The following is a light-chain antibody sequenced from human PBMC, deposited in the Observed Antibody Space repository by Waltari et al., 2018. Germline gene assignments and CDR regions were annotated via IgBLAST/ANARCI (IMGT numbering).Light chain of an antibody. CDR3: QKYVNLPAT. CDR1: ESVSRY. V-gene: IGKV3-20*01. J-gene: IGKJ1*01. Sequence: EFVLTQSPDTLSLSPGERATLSCRASESVSRYLAWYQQKPGQAPRLLIYDAYRRATGIPDRFSGSGSGTDFSLTISRLEPEDFAVYYCQKYVNLPATFGQGTKVEIK. CDR2: DAY.